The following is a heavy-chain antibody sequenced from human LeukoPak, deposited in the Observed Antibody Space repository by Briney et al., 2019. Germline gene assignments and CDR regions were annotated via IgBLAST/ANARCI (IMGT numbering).Heavy chain of an antibody. V-gene: IGHV3-33*01. CDR2: IWYDGSNK. Sequence: GGFLRLSCAASGFTFSSYGMHWVRQAPGKGLEWVAAIWYDGSNKYYADSVKGRFTISRDNSKNTLYLQMNSLRAEDTAVYYCARDLILEWLLFDYYYYGMDVWGQGTTVTVSS. J-gene: IGHJ6*02. CDR1: GFTFSSYG. CDR3: ARDLILEWLLFDYYYYGMDV. D-gene: IGHD3-3*01.